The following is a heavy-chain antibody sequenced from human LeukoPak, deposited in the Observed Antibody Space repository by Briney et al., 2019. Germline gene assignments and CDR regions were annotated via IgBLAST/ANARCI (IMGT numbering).Heavy chain of an antibody. V-gene: IGHV3-7*01. J-gene: IGHJ4*02. CDR3: GSTNSFSY. CDR1: GFAFSNHW. Sequence: GGSLRLSCAASGFAFSNHWMNWARQAPGKGLEWVANIKQDGSETNYVDSVKGRFTISRDNAKNSLYLQMNSLRAEDTALYYCGSTNSFSYWGRGTLVTVSS. D-gene: IGHD2-15*01. CDR2: IKQDGSET.